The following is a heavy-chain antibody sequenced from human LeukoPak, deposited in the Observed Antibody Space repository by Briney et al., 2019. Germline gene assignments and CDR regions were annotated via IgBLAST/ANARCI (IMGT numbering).Heavy chain of an antibody. CDR3: ARVPEWELLRPLDY. V-gene: IGHV1-18*01. J-gene: IGHJ4*02. D-gene: IGHD1-26*01. CDR2: ISACNGNT. Sequence: ASVKVSCKASGYTFTSYGISWVRQAPGQGLEWMGWISACNGNTNYAQKLQGRVTMTTDTSTSTAYMELRSLRSDDTAVYYCARVPEWELLRPLDYWGQGTLVTVSS. CDR1: GYTFTSYG.